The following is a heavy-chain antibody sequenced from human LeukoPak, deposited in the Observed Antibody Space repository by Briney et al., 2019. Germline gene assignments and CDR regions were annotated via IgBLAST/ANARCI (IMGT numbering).Heavy chain of an antibody. Sequence: GGSLRLSCAASGFXFSDYYMSWIRQAPGKGLEWLSYISSSSSYTNYADSVKGRFTISRDNAKNSLNLQMNSLRAEDTAVYYCARGRRWIAAVGPDYWGQGTLVTVSS. CDR2: ISSSSSYT. CDR3: ARGRRWIAAVGPDY. D-gene: IGHD6-13*01. CDR1: GFXFSDYY. V-gene: IGHV3-11*05. J-gene: IGHJ4*02.